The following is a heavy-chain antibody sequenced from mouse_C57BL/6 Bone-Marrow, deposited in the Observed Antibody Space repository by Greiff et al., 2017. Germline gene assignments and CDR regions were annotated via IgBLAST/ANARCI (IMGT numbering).Heavy chain of an antibody. Sequence: EVKLVESGGGLVQPGGSLKLSCAASGFTFSDYGMAWVRQAPRKGPEWVAFISNLAYSIYYADTVTGRFTIARENAKNTLYLDRSSLRAEDTAMYYCARWGLLHYAMDYWGQGTSVTVSS. CDR3: ARWGLLHYAMDY. CDR2: ISNLAYSI. J-gene: IGHJ4*01. V-gene: IGHV5-15*01. CDR1: GFTFSDYG. D-gene: IGHD2-3*01.